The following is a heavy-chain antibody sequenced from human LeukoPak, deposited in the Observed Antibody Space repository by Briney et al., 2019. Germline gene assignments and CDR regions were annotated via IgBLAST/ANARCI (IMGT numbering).Heavy chain of an antibody. Sequence: PGGSLRLSCAASGFTFSSYAMNWVRQAPGKGLEWVSAISGSGGSTYYADSVKGRFTISRDNSNNTLYLQMNSLRAEDTAVYYCAKFCNAVEYYYYYGMDVWGQGTTVTVSS. CDR2: ISGSGGST. J-gene: IGHJ6*02. CDR3: AKFCNAVEYYYYYGMDV. V-gene: IGHV3-23*01. CDR1: GFTFSSYA. D-gene: IGHD2/OR15-2a*01.